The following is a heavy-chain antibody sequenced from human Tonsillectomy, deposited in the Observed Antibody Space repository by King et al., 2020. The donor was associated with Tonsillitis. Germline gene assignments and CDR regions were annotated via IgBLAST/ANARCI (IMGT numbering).Heavy chain of an antibody. Sequence: EVQLVESGGGLVQPGGSLRLSCAASGFTFSDHHMDWVRQAPGKGLEWVGRIRNIRNRYSTEYGASVRGRLTISRDESKNSLYLQMNSLKTEDTAEYYCARVNYYDSRGYSLDAFDIWGQGTMVTVSS. CDR3: ARVNYYDSRGYSLDAFDI. CDR1: GFTFSDHH. J-gene: IGHJ3*02. CDR2: IRNIRNRYST. D-gene: IGHD3-22*01. V-gene: IGHV3-72*01.